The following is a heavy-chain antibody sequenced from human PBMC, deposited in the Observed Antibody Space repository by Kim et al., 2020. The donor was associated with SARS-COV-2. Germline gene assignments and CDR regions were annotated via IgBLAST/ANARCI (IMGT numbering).Heavy chain of an antibody. CDR3: ARGDYGSGSYYNYRYYYYYYGMDV. Sequence: GGSLRLSCAASGFTFSSYSMNWVRQAPGKGLEWVSSISSSSSYIYYADSVKGRFTISRDNAKNSLYLQMNSLRAEDTAVYYCARGDYGSGSYYNYRYYYYYYGMDVWGQGTTVTVSS. J-gene: IGHJ6*02. D-gene: IGHD3-10*01. CDR1: GFTFSSYS. V-gene: IGHV3-21*01. CDR2: ISSSSSYI.